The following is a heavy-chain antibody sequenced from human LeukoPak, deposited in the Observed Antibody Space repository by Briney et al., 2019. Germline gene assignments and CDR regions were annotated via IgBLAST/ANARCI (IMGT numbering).Heavy chain of an antibody. CDR2: INWNGGST. J-gene: IGHJ4*02. D-gene: IGHD4-17*01. V-gene: IGHV3-20*04. CDR3: ARAQTYGDSRLLLDY. CDR1: GFTFGNYG. Sequence: RSGGSLRLSCAASGFTFGNYGMSWVRQAPGKGLEWVSGINWNGGSTGYADSVEGRFIISRDNAKNSQYLQMNSLRVEDTALYYCARAQTYGDSRLLLDYWGQGTLVTVSS.